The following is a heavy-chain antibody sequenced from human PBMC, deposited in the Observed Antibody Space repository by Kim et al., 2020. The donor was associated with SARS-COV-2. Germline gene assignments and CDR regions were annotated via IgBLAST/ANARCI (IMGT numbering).Heavy chain of an antibody. CDR1: GFTFSSYA. Sequence: GGSLRLSCAASGFTFSSYAIHWVRQAPGKGLEWVAVISHDGNTKYYADSVKGRFTISRENSKNTLVLQMNSLRGEDTAVYYCARAVGGENFDYWGQGTLVTVSS. CDR3: ARAVGGENFDY. J-gene: IGHJ4*02. V-gene: IGHV3-30-3*01. CDR2: ISHDGNTK. D-gene: IGHD1-26*01.